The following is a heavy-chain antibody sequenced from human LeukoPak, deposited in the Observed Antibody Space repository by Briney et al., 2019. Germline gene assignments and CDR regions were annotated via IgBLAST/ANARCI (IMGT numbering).Heavy chain of an antibody. V-gene: IGHV3-9*01. D-gene: IGHD5-24*01. Sequence: GGSLRLSCAASGFTFDDYAMHWVRQAPGKGLEWVSGISWNSDNIDYADSVKGRFTISRDNAKNSLYLQMNSLRAEDTALYYCAKGKLMATTVGDAFDIWGQGTMVTVSS. CDR3: AKGKLMATTVGDAFDI. CDR2: ISWNSDNI. CDR1: GFTFDDYA. J-gene: IGHJ3*02.